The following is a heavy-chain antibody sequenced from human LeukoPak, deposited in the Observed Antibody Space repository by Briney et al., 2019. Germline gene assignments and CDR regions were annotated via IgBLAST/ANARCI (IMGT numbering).Heavy chain of an antibody. CDR1: GFTVSSNY. CDR2: IYKAGNI. CDR3: ARVLLDTSGDQYWYYDL. J-gene: IGHJ2*01. V-gene: IGHV3-53*01. D-gene: IGHD3-22*01. Sequence: PGGSLRLSCVASGFTVSSNYMNWVRQAPGRGPEWASVIYKAGNIFYADSVKGRFTMSRDSSKNTLYLQMYSLRAEDTAVYYCARVLLDTSGDQYWYYDLWGRGTLVTVSS.